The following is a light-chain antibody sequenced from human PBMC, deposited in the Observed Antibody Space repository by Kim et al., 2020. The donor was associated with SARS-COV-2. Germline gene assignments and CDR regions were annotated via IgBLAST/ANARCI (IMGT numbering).Light chain of an antibody. CDR3: QQYDASPPT. CDR2: GAS. V-gene: IGKV3-20*01. Sequence: LSPGESATLSCRASQNFSNTYLTWYQQKPGQPPRLLIYGASTRAAGFPDRFRGSGAGRDFTLTISRLEPEDFAVFFCQQYDASPPTFGQGTKLEI. CDR1: QNFSNTY. J-gene: IGKJ2*01.